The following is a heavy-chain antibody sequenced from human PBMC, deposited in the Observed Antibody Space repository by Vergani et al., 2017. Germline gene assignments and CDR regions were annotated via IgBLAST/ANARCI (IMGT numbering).Heavy chain of an antibody. Sequence: QLQLQESGRGLVKPSETLFLICTVSGGSINPSSSFWGWIRQSPGKGLEWTGSINYVGRTYYIPSLQSRATVFVDTSKNHFYLHLNSVTAADTAVYYCARERGDNWYFDLWGRGTLVTVSS. CDR1: GGSINPSSSF. D-gene: IGHD3-16*01. J-gene: IGHJ2*01. V-gene: IGHV4-39*02. CDR3: ARERGDNWYFDL. CDR2: INYVGRT.